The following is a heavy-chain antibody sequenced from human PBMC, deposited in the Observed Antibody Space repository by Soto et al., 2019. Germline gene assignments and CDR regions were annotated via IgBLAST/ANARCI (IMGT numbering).Heavy chain of an antibody. V-gene: IGHV2-5*01. CDR3: AHRPSGWYLFDY. D-gene: IGHD6-19*01. J-gene: IGHJ4*02. CDR1: GFSLSTSGVG. CDR2: IYWNDDK. Sequence: GSGPTLVNPTQTLTLTRTFSGFSLSTSGVGVGWIRQPPGKALEWLALIYWNDDKRYSPSLKSRLTITKDTSKNQVVLTMTNMDPVDTATYYCAHRPSGWYLFDYWGQGTLVTVSS.